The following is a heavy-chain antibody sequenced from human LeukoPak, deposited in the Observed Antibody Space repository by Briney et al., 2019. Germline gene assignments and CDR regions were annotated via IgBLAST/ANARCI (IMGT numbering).Heavy chain of an antibody. V-gene: IGHV4-4*07. CDR1: GGSISSYY. CDR3: ARVQGGLWYSSSWYSDY. CDR2: IYTSGST. D-gene: IGHD6-13*01. J-gene: IGHJ4*02. Sequence: SETLSLTCTVSGGSISSYYWSWIRQPAGKGLEWIGRIYTSGSTNYNPSLKSRVTMSVDTSKNQFSLKLSSVTAADTAVYYCARVQGGLWYSSSWYSDYWGQGTLVTVSS.